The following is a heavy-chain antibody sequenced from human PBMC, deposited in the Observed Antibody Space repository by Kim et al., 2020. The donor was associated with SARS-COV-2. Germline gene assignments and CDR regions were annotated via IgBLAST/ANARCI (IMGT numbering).Heavy chain of an antibody. V-gene: IGHV3-23*01. J-gene: IGHJ4*02. CDR3: ASHFDWLHRRGLD. CDR2: ISGSGENT. Sequence: GGSLRLSCAASGFSFSSHAMSWVRQAPGKGLEWVSAISGSGENTYYADSVKGRFTISRDNSKNTLYLQMNSLRAEDTAEYYCASHFDWLHRRGLDWGQGTLVTVSS. D-gene: IGHD3-9*01. CDR1: GFSFSSHA.